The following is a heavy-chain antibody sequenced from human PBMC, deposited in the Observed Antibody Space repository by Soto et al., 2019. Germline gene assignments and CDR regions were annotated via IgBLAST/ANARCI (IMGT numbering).Heavy chain of an antibody. V-gene: IGHV2-70*11. CDR1: GFSLNTNGMC. D-gene: IGHD4-17*01. CDR2: IDWDDDK. Sequence: SGPTLVNPTQTLTLTCTFSGFSLNTNGMCVTWIRQPPGKALEWRARIDWDDDKYYTTSLKTRRTICKDTSKNQVVLTMTNMGPVDTATYYCARMYGDYFDHWGQGALVTVSS. J-gene: IGHJ4*02. CDR3: ARMYGDYFDH.